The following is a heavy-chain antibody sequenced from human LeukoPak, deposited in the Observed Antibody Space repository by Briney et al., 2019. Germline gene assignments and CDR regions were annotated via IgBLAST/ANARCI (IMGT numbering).Heavy chain of an antibody. CDR1: GFTFSSYS. V-gene: IGHV3-21*05. J-gene: IGHJ3*02. CDR3: ARGNPFYGGNPRGAFDI. D-gene: IGHD4-23*01. CDR2: IISRSSYT. Sequence: GGSLRLSCAASGFTFSSYSMNWVRQAPGKGLEWVSYIISRSSYTTYADSVKGRFTISRDNAKNSQYLQMNSLRAEDTAVYYCARGNPFYGGNPRGAFDIWGQGTMVTVSS.